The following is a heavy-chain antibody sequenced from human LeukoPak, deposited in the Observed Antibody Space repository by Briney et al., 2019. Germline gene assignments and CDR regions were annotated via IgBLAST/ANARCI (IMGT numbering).Heavy chain of an antibody. D-gene: IGHD6-13*01. J-gene: IGHJ6*02. V-gene: IGHV4-59*01. CDR1: GGSISSYY. CDR3: ARAAAGTNYYYYYGMDV. CDR2: IYYSGST. Sequence: SETLSLTCTVSGGSISSYYWSWIRQPPGKGLEWLGYIYYSGSTNYNPSLKSRVTISVDTSKNQFSLKLTSVTAADTAVYYCARAAAGTNYYYYYGMDVWGQGTTVTVSS.